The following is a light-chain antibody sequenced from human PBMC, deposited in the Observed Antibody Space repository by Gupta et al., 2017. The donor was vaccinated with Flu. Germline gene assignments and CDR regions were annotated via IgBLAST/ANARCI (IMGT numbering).Light chain of an antibody. Sequence: SSGLTQDPAVSVALGQTVSITCQGETLKDYYACWFQQKPGQAPSLVFFGKKNRPAGIPARFSGSSAGDTSSLTITGAEAEDEADYYCACRPNSGNQKIGGGTRLTVL. CDR3: ACRPNSGNQK. CDR2: GKK. V-gene: IGLV3-19*01. J-gene: IGLJ2*01. CDR1: TLKDYY.